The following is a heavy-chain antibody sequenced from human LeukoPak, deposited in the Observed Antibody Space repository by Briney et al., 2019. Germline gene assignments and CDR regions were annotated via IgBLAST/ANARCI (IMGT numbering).Heavy chain of an antibody. D-gene: IGHD3-9*01. J-gene: IGHJ4*02. CDR2: IKQDGSEE. V-gene: IGHV3-7*01. Sequence: GGSLRLSCAASGFTFSSYWMSWVRRAPGKGLEWVVNIKQDGSEEYYVDSVKGRFTISRDNAKNSLYLQMNSLRAEDTAVYYCARALRYFDWLLFFWGQGTLVTVSS. CDR1: GFTFSSYW. CDR3: ARALRYFDWLLFF.